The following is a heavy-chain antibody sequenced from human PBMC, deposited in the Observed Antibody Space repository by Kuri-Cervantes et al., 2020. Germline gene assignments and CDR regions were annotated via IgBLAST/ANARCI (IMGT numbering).Heavy chain of an antibody. D-gene: IGHD2-2*01. CDR2: ISYDGSNA. CDR1: GFTFSNYA. Sequence: LSLTCVASGFTFSNYAMHWVRQAPGKGLEWVAVISYDGSNAYYTDSVKGRFTISRDNSKNTLYLQVNSLRVEDTSVYYCARDSTPRYCTSTSCLGYNWFDPWGQGTLVTVSS. V-gene: IGHV3-30-3*01. J-gene: IGHJ5*02. CDR3: ARDSTPRYCTSTSCLGYNWFDP.